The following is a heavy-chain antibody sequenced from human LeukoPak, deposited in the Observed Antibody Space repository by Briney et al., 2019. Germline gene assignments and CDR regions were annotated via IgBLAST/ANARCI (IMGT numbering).Heavy chain of an antibody. D-gene: IGHD1-26*01. V-gene: IGHV3-9*01. CDR2: ISWNSGSI. Sequence: SVRLSCAASGFTFDDYAMHWVRQAPGKGLEWVSGISWNSGSIGYADPVKGRFTISRDNAKNSLYLQMNSLRAEDTALYYCAKDIKSGSYLQGAFEYWGQGTLVTVSS. J-gene: IGHJ4*02. CDR1: GFTFDDYA. CDR3: AKDIKSGSYLQGAFEY.